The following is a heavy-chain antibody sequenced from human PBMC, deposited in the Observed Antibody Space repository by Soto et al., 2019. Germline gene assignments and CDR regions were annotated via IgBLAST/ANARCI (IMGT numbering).Heavy chain of an antibody. CDR3: ARDLLMITFGGVGDGRWFAFDI. Sequence: QVQLVQSGAEVKKPGSSVKVSCKASGGTFSSYAISWVRQAPGQGLEWMGGIIPIFGTANYAQKFQGRVTITADESTSTAYMELSSLRSEDTAVYYCARDLLMITFGGVGDGRWFAFDIWGQGTMVTVSS. J-gene: IGHJ3*02. CDR1: GGTFSSYA. CDR2: IIPIFGTA. V-gene: IGHV1-69*12. D-gene: IGHD3-16*01.